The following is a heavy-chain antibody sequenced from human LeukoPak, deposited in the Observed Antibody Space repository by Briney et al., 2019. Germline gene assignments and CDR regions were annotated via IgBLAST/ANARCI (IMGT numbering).Heavy chain of an antibody. D-gene: IGHD6-19*01. CDR3: AKAHSSGWFYYYYMDV. CDR2: ISGSGGST. J-gene: IGHJ6*03. Sequence: GGSLRLSCAASGFTFSSYAMSWVRQAPGKGLEWVSAISGSGGSTYYADSVKGRFTISRDNSKNTLYLQMNSLRAEDTAVYYCAKAHSSGWFYYYYMDVWGKGTMVTVSS. V-gene: IGHV3-23*01. CDR1: GFTFSSYA.